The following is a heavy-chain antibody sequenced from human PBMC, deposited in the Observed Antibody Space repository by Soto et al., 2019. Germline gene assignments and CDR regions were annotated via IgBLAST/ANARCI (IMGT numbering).Heavy chain of an antibody. J-gene: IGHJ4*02. CDR1: GGTFSSYA. CDR3: ARLYSSGWYVDY. D-gene: IGHD6-19*01. Sequence: SVKVSCKASGGTFSSYAISWVRQAPGQGLEWMGGIIPIFGTANYAQKFQGRVTITADESTSTAYMELSSLRSEDTAVYYCARLYSSGWYVDYWGQGTLVTVSS. V-gene: IGHV1-69*13. CDR2: IIPIFGTA.